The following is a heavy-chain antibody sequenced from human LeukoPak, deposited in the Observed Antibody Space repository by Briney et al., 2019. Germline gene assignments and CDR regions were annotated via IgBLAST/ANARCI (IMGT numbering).Heavy chain of an antibody. Sequence: PGGSLRLSCAASGFTVSSNYMSWVRQAPGKGLEWVSVIYSGGSTYYADSVKDRFTISRDNSKNTLYLQMNSLRAEDTAVYYCARADYGDYYVDYWGQGTLVTVSS. V-gene: IGHV3-53*01. D-gene: IGHD4-17*01. J-gene: IGHJ4*02. CDR1: GFTVSSNY. CDR3: ARADYGDYYVDY. CDR2: IYSGGST.